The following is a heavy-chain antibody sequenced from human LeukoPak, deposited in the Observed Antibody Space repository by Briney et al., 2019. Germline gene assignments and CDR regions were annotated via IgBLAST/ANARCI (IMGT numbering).Heavy chain of an antibody. CDR3: ARDSGSNHYYYYYGMDV. Sequence: ASVKVSCKASGYTFTSYGISWVRQAPGQGLEWMGWISAYNGNTNYAQKLQGRVTMTTDTSTSTAYMELRSLRSDDTAVYYCARDSGSNHYYYYYGMDVWGQGTTVTVSS. J-gene: IGHJ6*02. D-gene: IGHD1-26*01. V-gene: IGHV1-18*01. CDR2: ISAYNGNT. CDR1: GYTFTSYG.